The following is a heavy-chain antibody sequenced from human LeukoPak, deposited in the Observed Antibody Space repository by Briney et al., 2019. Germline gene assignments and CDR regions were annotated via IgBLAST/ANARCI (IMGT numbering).Heavy chain of an antibody. J-gene: IGHJ5*02. D-gene: IGHD4-17*01. Sequence: ASVKVSCKASGGTFSSYAISWVRQAPGQGLEWMGRIIPILGIANYAQKFQGRVTITADKSTSTAYMELSRLRSEDTAVYYCARGHGDYDWFDPWGQGTLVTVSS. CDR2: IIPILGIA. CDR3: ARGHGDYDWFDP. V-gene: IGHV1-69*04. CDR1: GGTFSSYA.